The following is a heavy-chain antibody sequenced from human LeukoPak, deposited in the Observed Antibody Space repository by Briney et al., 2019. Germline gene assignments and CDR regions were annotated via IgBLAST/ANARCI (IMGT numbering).Heavy chain of an antibody. Sequence: GASVKVSFKTSASIFTDHFIHWMRQAPGRGLEWMGWVAPTTGVTNYAQKFQGRVTMTRDTSISTAYIELASLTSDDTAIYYCARSDVWGPGTPVTVSS. CDR1: ASIFTDHF. CDR3: ARSDV. CDR2: VAPTTGVT. D-gene: IGHD2-21*01. V-gene: IGHV1-2*02. J-gene: IGHJ4*02.